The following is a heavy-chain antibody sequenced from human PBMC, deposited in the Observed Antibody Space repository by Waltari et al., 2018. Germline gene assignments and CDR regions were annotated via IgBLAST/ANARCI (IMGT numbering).Heavy chain of an antibody. V-gene: IGHV3-48*01. CDR3: ASYDYIWGSNDY. CDR1: GFTFSSYS. J-gene: IGHJ4*02. D-gene: IGHD3-16*01. Sequence: EVQLVESGGGLVQPGGSLRLSCAASGFTFSSYSMNWVRQAPGKGLEWDSYISRSSSTRYYADSVKGRFTISRDNAKNSLYLQMNSLRAEDTAVYYCASYDYIWGSNDYWGQGTLVTVSS. CDR2: ISRSSSTR.